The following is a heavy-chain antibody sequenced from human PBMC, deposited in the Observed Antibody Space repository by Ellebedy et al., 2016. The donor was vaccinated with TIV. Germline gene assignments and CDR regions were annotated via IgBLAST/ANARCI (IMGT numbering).Heavy chain of an antibody. CDR2: IWYDGSNK. Sequence: GGSLRLSXAASGFTFSSYGMHWVRQAPGKGLEWVAVIWYDGSNKYYADSVKGRFTVSRDNAKNTLYLQMNSLRAEDTAVYYCARGSDYSNFVYWGQGTLVTVSS. CDR3: ARGSDYSNFVY. CDR1: GFTFSSYG. D-gene: IGHD4-11*01. J-gene: IGHJ4*02. V-gene: IGHV3-33*01.